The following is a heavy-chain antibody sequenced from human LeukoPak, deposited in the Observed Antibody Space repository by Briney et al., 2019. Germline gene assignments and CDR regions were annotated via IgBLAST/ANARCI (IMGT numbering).Heavy chain of an antibody. CDR1: GFTFSSYG. D-gene: IGHD6-13*01. J-gene: IGHJ6*02. CDR2: ILYDGSKK. V-gene: IGHV3-30*18. Sequence: GRSLRLSCAASGFTFSSYGIHWVRQAPGKGLEWVAIILYDGSKKYYADSVKGRFTISRDNSKNTVYLQMNSLRAEDTAVYYCAKAQQDAMDVWGQGTTVTVS. CDR3: AKAQQDAMDV.